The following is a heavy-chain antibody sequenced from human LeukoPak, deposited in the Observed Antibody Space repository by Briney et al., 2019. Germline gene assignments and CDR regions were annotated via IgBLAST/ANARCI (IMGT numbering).Heavy chain of an antibody. V-gene: IGHV4-59*01. CDR2: IYYKGYT. J-gene: IGHJ3*02. CDR3: ASTPLSDLDI. Sequence: SETLSLTCSVTGVSITDYYWSWIRQPPGKGLEWIGYIYYKGYTNYSPTLKSRVTISMDTSKSQFSLKLRSVTAADTAVYYCASTPLSDLDIWGQGTMVIVSS. CDR1: GVSITDYY.